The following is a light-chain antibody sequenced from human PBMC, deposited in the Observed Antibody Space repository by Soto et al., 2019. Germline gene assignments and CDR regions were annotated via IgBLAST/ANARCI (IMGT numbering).Light chain of an antibody. CDR3: SSSTNTNTLVI. Sequence: QSALTQPPSVSGSPGQSVTISCTGTRSDFGTYNFVSWYQQQPGKAPKVMIYDVSKRPSGVPNRFSGSKSGNTASLTISGLQAEDEAIYFCSSSTNTNTLVIFGGGTKVTVL. CDR1: RSDFGTYNF. V-gene: IGLV2-11*01. J-gene: IGLJ2*01. CDR2: DVS.